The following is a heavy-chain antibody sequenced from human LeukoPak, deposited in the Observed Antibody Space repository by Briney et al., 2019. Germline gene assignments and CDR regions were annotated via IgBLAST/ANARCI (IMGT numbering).Heavy chain of an antibody. CDR1: GGSFSGYY. CDR2: INHSGST. J-gene: IGHJ3*02. D-gene: IGHD6-6*01. V-gene: IGHV4-34*01. Sequence: KPPETLSLTCAFYGGSFSGYYWSWIRQPPGKGLEWIGEINHSGSTNYNPSLKSRVTISVDTSKNQFSLKLSSVTAADTAVYYCARLSQIVAFDIWGQGTMVTVSS. CDR3: ARLSQIVAFDI.